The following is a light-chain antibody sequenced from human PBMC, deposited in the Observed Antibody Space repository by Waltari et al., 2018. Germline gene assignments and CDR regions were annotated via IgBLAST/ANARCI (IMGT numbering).Light chain of an antibody. CDR1: QSVSSK. J-gene: IGKJ4*01. Sequence: EIVMTQSPATLSVSPGERATLSCRASQSVSSKLAWFQQKPGQSPRLPIYDASTRATGIPARFSGSGSGTEFTLTISSLQSEDFAVYYCQQYNNWPPGTFGGGTKVEIK. CDR3: QQYNNWPPGT. CDR2: DAS. V-gene: IGKV3-15*01.